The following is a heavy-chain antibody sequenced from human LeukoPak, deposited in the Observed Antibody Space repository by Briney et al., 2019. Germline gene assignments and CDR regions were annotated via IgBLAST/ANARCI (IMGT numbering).Heavy chain of an antibody. V-gene: IGHV1-18*01. J-gene: IGHJ4*02. Sequence: ASVKVSCKASGYTFTSYGISWVRQAPGQGLEWMGWISAYNGNTNYAQKVQGRVTMTTDTSNSTAYKELRSLRSDDTAVYYCARDLIPREPRPYFDYWGQGTLVTASS. D-gene: IGHD2-2*02. CDR1: GYTFTSYG. CDR2: ISAYNGNT. CDR3: ARDLIPREPRPYFDY.